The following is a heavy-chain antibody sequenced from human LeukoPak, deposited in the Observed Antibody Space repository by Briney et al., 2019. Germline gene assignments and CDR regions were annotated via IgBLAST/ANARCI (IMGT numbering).Heavy chain of an antibody. V-gene: IGHV3-30*02. CDR3: ARDGKSADY. CDR2: IQYDGSEK. CDR1: GFTFSSYG. Sequence: GGSLRLSCTASGFTFSSYGIHWVRQAPGKGLEWVAFIQYDGSEKKYADSVEGRFTISRDNSKNTLYLQMNSLRGEDTAVYYCARDGKSADYWGQGTLVTVSS. J-gene: IGHJ4*02. D-gene: IGHD1-26*01.